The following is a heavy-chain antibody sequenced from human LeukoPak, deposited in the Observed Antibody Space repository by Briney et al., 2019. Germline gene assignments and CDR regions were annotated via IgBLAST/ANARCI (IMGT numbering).Heavy chain of an antibody. J-gene: IGHJ3*01. CDR2: SRIKTDGHIT. CDR1: GFIFSDHY. V-gene: IGHV3-72*01. D-gene: IGHD1-20*01. CDR3: VRGHNSFDL. Sequence: GGSLRLSCAVSGFIFSDHYLDWVRQPPGRGLEWVGRSRIKTDGHITQYAASVTGRFTISRDESKNSLYLHMNSLRSEDTAVYFCVRGHNSFDLWGQGTMVTVSS.